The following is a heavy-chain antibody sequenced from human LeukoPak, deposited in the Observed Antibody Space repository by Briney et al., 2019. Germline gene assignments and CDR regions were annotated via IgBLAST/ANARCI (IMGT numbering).Heavy chain of an antibody. Sequence: ASVKVSCKASGYTFTSYGINWVRQATGQGLEWMGWMNPNSGNTGYAQKFQGRVTMTRNTSISTAYMELSSLRSEDTAVYYCVRESAATDTLRYFDWTIPHFDYWGQGTLVTVSS. D-gene: IGHD3-9*01. CDR2: MNPNSGNT. V-gene: IGHV1-8*01. J-gene: IGHJ4*02. CDR1: GYTFTSYG. CDR3: VRESAATDTLRYFDWTIPHFDY.